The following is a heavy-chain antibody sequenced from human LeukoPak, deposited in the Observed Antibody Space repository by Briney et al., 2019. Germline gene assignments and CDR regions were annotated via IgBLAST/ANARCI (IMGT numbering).Heavy chain of an antibody. J-gene: IGHJ4*02. CDR3: AKDRVSYESRAVDY. V-gene: IGHV3-30*18. D-gene: IGHD5-12*01. CDR1: GFTFSSYG. Sequence: GRSLRLSCAASGFTFSSYGMHWVRQAPGKGLEWVAVISYDGSNKYYADSVKGRFTISRDNSKNTLYLQMNSLRAEDTAVYYCAKDRVSYESRAVDYWGQGTLVTVSS. CDR2: ISYDGSNK.